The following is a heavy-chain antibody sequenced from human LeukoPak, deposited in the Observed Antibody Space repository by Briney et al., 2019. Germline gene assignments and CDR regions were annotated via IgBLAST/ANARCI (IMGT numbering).Heavy chain of an antibody. CDR2: ISYTGST. CDR1: GGSISSYY. Sequence: SETLSLTCTVSGGSISSYYWSWIRQPPGKGLKWIGYISYTGSTNYNPSLKSRVTISLDTSKNQFSLKLNSVTAADTAVYYCARSSYYDRSGYQFDSWGQGTLVSVSS. D-gene: IGHD3-22*01. V-gene: IGHV4-59*08. J-gene: IGHJ4*02. CDR3: ARSSYYDRSGYQFDS.